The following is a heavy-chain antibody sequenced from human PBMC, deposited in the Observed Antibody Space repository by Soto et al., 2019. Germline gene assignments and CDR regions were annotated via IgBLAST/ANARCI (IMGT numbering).Heavy chain of an antibody. CDR1: GFTFSSYW. CDR2: IKQDGREK. CDR3: AGEAVEYSGGWYLY. Sequence: EVQLVESGGGLVQPGGSLRLSCAASGFTFSSYWMSWVRQAPGKGLEWVANIKQDGREKYYVDSVKGRLTISRDNAKHSRYLQINRLRAEGTAVYYCAGEAVEYSGGWYLYWGKGTLVTVSS. D-gene: IGHD6-19*01. V-gene: IGHV3-7*01. J-gene: IGHJ4*02.